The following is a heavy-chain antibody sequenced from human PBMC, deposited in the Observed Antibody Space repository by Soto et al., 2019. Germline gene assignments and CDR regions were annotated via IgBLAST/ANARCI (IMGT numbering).Heavy chain of an antibody. CDR1: GFTFSSYS. CDR2: ISSSSSYI. V-gene: IGHV3-21*01. D-gene: IGHD3-10*01. J-gene: IGHJ4*02. Sequence: EVQLVESGGGLVKPGGSLRLSCGASGFTFSSYSMNWVRQAPGKGLEWVSSISSSSSYIYYGDSVKGRFTISRENAKTALYLQMNSLRAEDTAVYYCARGLPDGSGQYCDYWGQGTLVTVSS. CDR3: ARGLPDGSGQYCDY.